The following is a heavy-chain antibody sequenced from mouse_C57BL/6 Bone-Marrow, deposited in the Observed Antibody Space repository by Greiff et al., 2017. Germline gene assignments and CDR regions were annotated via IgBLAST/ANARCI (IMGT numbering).Heavy chain of an antibody. CDR3: ASYDGYYVDY. V-gene: IGHV1-81*01. CDR2: IYPRSGNT. Sequence: QVQLKESGAELARPGASVKLSCKASGYTFTSYGISWVKQRTGQGLEWIGEIYPRSGNTYYNEKFKGKATLTADKSSSTAYMELRSLTSEDSAVYFCASYDGYYVDYWVQGTTLTVSS. CDR1: GYTFTSYG. J-gene: IGHJ2*01. D-gene: IGHD2-3*01.